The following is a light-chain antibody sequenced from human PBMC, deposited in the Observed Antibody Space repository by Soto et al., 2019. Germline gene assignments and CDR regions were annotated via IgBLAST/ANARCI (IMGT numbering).Light chain of an antibody. J-gene: IGKJ5*01. Sequence: VMTQSPATLSVSPGERATLSCRASESVSRNLAWYQQKPGQAPRLLIYDASTRATGIPDRFSGGGSGTEFTLTISSLQSEDFVVYYCQQYNSLPPIPFGQGGLLEIK. CDR3: QQYNSLPPIP. CDR2: DAS. V-gene: IGKV3-15*01. CDR1: ESVSRN.